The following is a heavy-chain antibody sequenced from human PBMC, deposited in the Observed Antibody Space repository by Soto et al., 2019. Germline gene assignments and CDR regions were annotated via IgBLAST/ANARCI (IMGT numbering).Heavy chain of an antibody. Sequence: QVQLVQSGAEVRKPGASVRLSCETSGYNFNQYYIHWVRQAPGQGLEWMGIINLRGGTTEYAHKFRGRGTVSGDTSTSTAYMQLSSLRSEDTAVYFCARGPDDSDVPRWDYWCQGTLVTVSS. CDR3: ARGPDDSDVPRWDY. D-gene: IGHD4-17*01. J-gene: IGHJ4*02. V-gene: IGHV1-46*02. CDR2: INLRGGTT. CDR1: GYNFNQYY.